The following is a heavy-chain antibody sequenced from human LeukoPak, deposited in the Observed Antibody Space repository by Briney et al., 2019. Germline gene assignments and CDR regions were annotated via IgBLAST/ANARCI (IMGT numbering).Heavy chain of an antibody. CDR2: ISSNGGST. J-gene: IGHJ4*02. V-gene: IGHV3-64*04. Sequence: GGSLRLSCSASGFTFSSYAMHWVRQAPGKGLEYVSAISSNGGSTYYADSVKGRFTISRDNSKNTLYLQMNSLRAEDTAVYYCANIGDSSGWAIDYWGQGTLVTVSS. CDR1: GFTFSSYA. CDR3: ANIGDSSGWAIDY. D-gene: IGHD6-19*01.